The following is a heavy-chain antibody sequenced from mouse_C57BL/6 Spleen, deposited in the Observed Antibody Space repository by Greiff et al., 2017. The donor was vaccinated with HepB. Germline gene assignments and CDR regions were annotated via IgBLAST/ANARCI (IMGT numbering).Heavy chain of an antibody. Sequence: EVQLQQSGPELVKPGASVKISCKASGYSFTGYYMNWVKQSPEKSLEWIGEINPSTGGTTYNQKFKAKATLTVDKSSSTAYMQLKSLTSEDSAVYYCARTDGQLLFAYWGQGTLVTVSA. CDR1: GYSFTGYY. V-gene: IGHV1-42*01. D-gene: IGHD2-1*01. J-gene: IGHJ3*01. CDR2: INPSTGGT. CDR3: ARTDGQLLFAY.